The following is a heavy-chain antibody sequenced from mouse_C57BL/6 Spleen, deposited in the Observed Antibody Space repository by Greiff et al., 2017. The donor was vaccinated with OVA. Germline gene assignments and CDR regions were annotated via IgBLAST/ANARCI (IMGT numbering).Heavy chain of an antibody. Sequence: VQLQQPGAELVRPGSSVKLSCKASGYTFTSYWMDWVKQRPGQGLEWIGNIYPSDSETHYNQPFKDKATLTVDKSSSTAYMQLSSLTSEDSAVDYCARRRRLYFDGWGTGTTVTVSS. J-gene: IGHJ1*03. CDR2: IYPSDSET. CDR3: ARRRRLYFDG. V-gene: IGHV1-61*01. CDR1: GYTFTSYW. D-gene: IGHD1-2*01.